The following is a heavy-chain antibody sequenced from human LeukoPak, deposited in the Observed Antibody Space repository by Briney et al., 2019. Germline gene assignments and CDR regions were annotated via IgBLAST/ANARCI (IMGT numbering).Heavy chain of an antibody. Sequence: GGSLRLSCAASGFTFTTYWMHWVRQAPGKGLVWVSHINSDGSITSYADSVKGRFTISRDNAKNTLYLQMNSLRAEDTAVYYCARDAVDTTNAVWGQGTTVTVSS. CDR1: GFTFTTYW. CDR2: INSDGSIT. CDR3: ARDAVDTTNAV. D-gene: IGHD5-18*01. V-gene: IGHV3-74*01. J-gene: IGHJ6*02.